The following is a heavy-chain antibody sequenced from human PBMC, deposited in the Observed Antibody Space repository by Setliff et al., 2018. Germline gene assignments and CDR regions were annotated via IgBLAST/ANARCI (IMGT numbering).Heavy chain of an antibody. Sequence: TLSLTCTVSGGSISSDDNYWSWIRLPPGKGLEWIGYIHNSGTAYYNPSLRSRLTISVDTSKNQFSLKLNSVTAADTAVYYCARRLRESHAFHIWGQGTTVTVS. V-gene: IGHV4-30-4*08. CDR1: GGSISSDDNY. CDR2: IHNSGTA. D-gene: IGHD2-15*01. J-gene: IGHJ3*02. CDR3: ARRLRESHAFHI.